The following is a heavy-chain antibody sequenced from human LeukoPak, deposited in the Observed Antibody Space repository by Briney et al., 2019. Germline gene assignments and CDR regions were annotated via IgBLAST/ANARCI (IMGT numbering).Heavy chain of an antibody. V-gene: IGHV3-53*01. J-gene: IGHJ4*02. Sequence: GGSLRLSCVASGVTLSSYAMSWARQAPGKGLEWVSVIYSGGSTYYADSVKGRFTISRDNSKNTLYLQMNSLRAEDTAVYYCARGRTRNYWGQGTLVTVSS. CDR2: IYSGGST. CDR3: ARGRTRNY. CDR1: GVTLSSYA.